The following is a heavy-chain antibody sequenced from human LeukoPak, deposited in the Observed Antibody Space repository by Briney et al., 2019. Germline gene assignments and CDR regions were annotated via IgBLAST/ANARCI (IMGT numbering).Heavy chain of an antibody. D-gene: IGHD3-22*01. V-gene: IGHV3-23*01. J-gene: IGHJ6*03. CDR2: ISGSGGST. CDR1: GFTFSDYY. CDR3: AKDPLPYYYDSSGQYYYMDV. Sequence: GGSLRLSCAASGFTFSDYYMSWIRQAPGKGLEWVSYISGSGGSTYYADSVKGRFTISRDNSKNTLYLQMNSLRAEDTAVYYCAKDPLPYYYDSSGQYYYMDVWGKGTTVTISS.